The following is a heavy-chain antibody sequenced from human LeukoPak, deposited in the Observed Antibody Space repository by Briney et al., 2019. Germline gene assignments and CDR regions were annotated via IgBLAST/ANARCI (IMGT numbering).Heavy chain of an antibody. V-gene: IGHV5-51*01. Sequence: GESLKISXKGSGYSFTSYWIGWVRQMPGKGLEWKGIIYPDDSDTRYSPSFEGQVIISVDKSISTAYLQWSSLKASDTATYYCARHGHCTNGVCYSNYYYYMDVWGKGTTVTVSS. CDR1: GYSFTSYW. CDR3: ARHGHCTNGVCYSNYYYYMDV. D-gene: IGHD2-8*01. J-gene: IGHJ6*03. CDR2: IYPDDSDT.